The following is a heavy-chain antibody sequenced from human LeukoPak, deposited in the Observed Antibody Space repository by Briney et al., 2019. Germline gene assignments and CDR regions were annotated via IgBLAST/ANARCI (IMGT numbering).Heavy chain of an antibody. D-gene: IGHD3-22*01. CDR1: GGSISSYY. CDR3: AGGSHYYDSSGYRLPYLDY. CDR2: IYYSGST. Sequence: KPSETLSLTCTVSGGSISSYYWSWIRQPPGKGLEWIGYIYYSGSTNYNPSLKSRVTISVDTSKNQFSLKLSSVTAADTAVYYCAGGSHYYDSSGYRLPYLDYWGQGTLVTVSS. V-gene: IGHV4-59*01. J-gene: IGHJ4*02.